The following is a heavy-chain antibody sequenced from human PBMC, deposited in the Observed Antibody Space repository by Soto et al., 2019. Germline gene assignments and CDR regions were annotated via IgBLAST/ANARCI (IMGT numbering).Heavy chain of an antibody. J-gene: IGHJ4*02. CDR1: GYTFTDYY. CDR3: ARGSPTTTPFDY. CDR2: INPNNGGT. V-gene: IGHV1-2*04. D-gene: IGHD1-1*01. Sequence: QVQLVQSGADLKKPGASVKVSCKASGYTFTDYYMHWVRQAPGQGLEWMGWINPNNGGTSYAQKFEGWVTMTRDTSISTAYMEVRRLTSYDSAVYYCARGSPTTTPFDYWGQGTLVTVSS.